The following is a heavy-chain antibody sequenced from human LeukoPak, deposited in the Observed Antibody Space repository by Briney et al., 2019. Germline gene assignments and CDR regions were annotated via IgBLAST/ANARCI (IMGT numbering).Heavy chain of an antibody. CDR3: ASGAQLRYLLY. J-gene: IGHJ4*02. V-gene: IGHV4-34*01. Sequence: PSETLSLTCAVYGXSFSGYYWSWIRQPPGKGLEWIGEINHSGSTNYNPSLKSRVTISVDTSKNQFSLKLSSVTAADTAVYYCASGAQLRYLLYWGQGILVTVSS. CDR1: GXSFSGYY. D-gene: IGHD5-24*01. CDR2: INHSGST.